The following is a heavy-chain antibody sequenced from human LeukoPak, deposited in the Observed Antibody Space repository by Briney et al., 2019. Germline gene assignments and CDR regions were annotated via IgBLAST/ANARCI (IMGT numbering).Heavy chain of an antibody. CDR3: AKVSYGDYAYFDY. V-gene: IGHV3-23*01. CDR1: GFTCSSDA. CDR2: ISGSGGST. D-gene: IGHD4-17*01. Sequence: GGSLRLSCAASGFTCSSDARSWVRQAPGKGLEWVSAISGSGGSTYYADSVKGRFTISRDNSKYTLYLQMNSLRAEDTAVYYCAKVSYGDYAYFDYWGQGTLVTVS. J-gene: IGHJ4*02.